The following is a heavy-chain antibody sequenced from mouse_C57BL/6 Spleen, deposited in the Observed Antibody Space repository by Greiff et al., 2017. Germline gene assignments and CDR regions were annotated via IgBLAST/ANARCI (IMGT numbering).Heavy chain of an antibody. Sequence: VQLQQPGAELVKPGASVKLSCKASGYTFTSYWMHWVKQRPGQGLEWIGMIHPNSGSTNYNEKFKSKATLTVDKSSSTAYMQLSSLTSEDSAVYYCARSGILAYWYFDVWGTGTTVTVSS. J-gene: IGHJ1*03. D-gene: IGHD3-2*02. CDR2: IHPNSGST. V-gene: IGHV1-64*01. CDR1: GYTFTSYW. CDR3: ARSGILAYWYFDV.